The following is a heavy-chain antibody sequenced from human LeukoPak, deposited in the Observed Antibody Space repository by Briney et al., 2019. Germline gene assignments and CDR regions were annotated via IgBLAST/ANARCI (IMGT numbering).Heavy chain of an antibody. V-gene: IGHV1-18*01. CDR2: ISAYNGNT. CDR3: ARDPALIAAAGSLDY. J-gene: IGHJ4*02. CDR1: GYTFTSYG. D-gene: IGHD6-13*01. Sequence: ASVKVSCKASGYTFTSYGISWVRQAPGQGLEWMGWISAYNGNTNYAQKLQGRVTMTTDTSTSTAYMELRSLRSDDTAVYYCARDPALIAAAGSLDYWGQGTLVNVSS.